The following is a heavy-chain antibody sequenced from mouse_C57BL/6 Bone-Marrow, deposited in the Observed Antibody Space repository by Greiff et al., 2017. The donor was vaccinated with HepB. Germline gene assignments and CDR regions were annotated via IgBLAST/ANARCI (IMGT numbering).Heavy chain of an antibody. V-gene: IGHV1-52*01. CDR1: GYTFTSYW. J-gene: IGHJ3*01. CDR2: IDPSDSET. D-gene: IGHD2-1*01. CDR3: ARVYGSTGTWFAY. Sequence: QVQLQQPGAELVRPGSSVKLSCKASGYTFTSYWMHWVKQRPIQGLEWIGNIDPSDSETNYNQKFKDKATLTVDKSSSTAYMQLSSLTSEDSAVYYCARVYGSTGTWFAYWGQGTLVTVSA.